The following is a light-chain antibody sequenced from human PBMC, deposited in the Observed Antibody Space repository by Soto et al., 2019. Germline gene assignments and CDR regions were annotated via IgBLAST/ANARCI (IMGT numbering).Light chain of an antibody. CDR3: CSYAGSSALV. V-gene: IGLV2-23*01. J-gene: IGLJ2*01. Sequence: QSVLTQPASVSGSPGQSITISCTGTSSDVGGYNLVYWYQQHPGKAPKLMIYEGSKRPSGVSNRFSGSKSGNAASLTISGLHAEDEADYYCCSYAGSSALVFGGGTKLTVL. CDR1: SSDVGGYNL. CDR2: EGS.